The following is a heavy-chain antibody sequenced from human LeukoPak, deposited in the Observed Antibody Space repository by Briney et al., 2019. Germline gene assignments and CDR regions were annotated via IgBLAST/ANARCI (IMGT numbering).Heavy chain of an antibody. CDR3: ARDSPQYYYDSEAFDI. CDR1: GGSISSGGYY. CDR2: IYYSGST. Sequence: PSETLSLTCTVSGGSISSGGYYWSWIRQHPGKGLEWIGYIYYSGSTYYNPSLKSRVTISVDTSKNQFSLKLSSVTAADTAVYYCARDSPQYYYDSEAFDIWGQGTMVTVSS. D-gene: IGHD3-22*01. J-gene: IGHJ3*02. V-gene: IGHV4-31*03.